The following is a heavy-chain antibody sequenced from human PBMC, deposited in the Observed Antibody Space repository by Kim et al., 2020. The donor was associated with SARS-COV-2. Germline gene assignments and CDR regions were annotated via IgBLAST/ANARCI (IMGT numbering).Heavy chain of an antibody. V-gene: IGHV4-34*01. D-gene: IGHD1-26*01. Sequence: SETLSLTCAVYGGSFSGYYWSWIRQPPGKGLEWIGEINHSGSTNYNPSLKSRVTISVDTSKNQFSLKLSSVTAADTAVYYCARVGSYCQDYWGQGTLVTVSS. CDR1: GGSFSGYY. J-gene: IGHJ4*02. CDR2: INHSGST. CDR3: ARVGSYCQDY.